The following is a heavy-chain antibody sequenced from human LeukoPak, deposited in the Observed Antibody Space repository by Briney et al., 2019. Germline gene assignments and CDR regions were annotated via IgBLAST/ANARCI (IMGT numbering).Heavy chain of an antibody. V-gene: IGHV3-66*01. D-gene: IGHD3-10*01. CDR2: IYSGGST. CDR1: GFTVSSNY. Sequence: GGSLRLSCAASGFTVSSNYMSWVRQAPGKGLEWVSVIYSGGSTYYADSVKGRFTISRDNSKNTLYLQMNSLRAEDTAVYYCARDVRFGELSYYYYGMDVWGQGTTVTVSS. J-gene: IGHJ6*02. CDR3: ARDVRFGELSYYYYGMDV.